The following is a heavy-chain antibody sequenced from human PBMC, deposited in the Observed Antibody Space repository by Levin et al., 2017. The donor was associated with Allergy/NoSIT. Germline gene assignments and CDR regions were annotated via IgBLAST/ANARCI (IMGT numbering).Heavy chain of an antibody. CDR3: ATEDMYKGLEV. D-gene: IGHD1-14*01. Sequence: GGSLRLSCAASFSFRDAWMSWVRQAPGKGLEWLGHIRSKTDGETTDYLAPVKGRFIISRDDSSNTLYLQMNSLKSEDTGMYYCATEDMYKGLEVWGQGTAVNVSS. J-gene: IGHJ6*02. V-gene: IGHV3-15*01. CDR1: FSFRDAW. CDR2: IRSKTDGETT.